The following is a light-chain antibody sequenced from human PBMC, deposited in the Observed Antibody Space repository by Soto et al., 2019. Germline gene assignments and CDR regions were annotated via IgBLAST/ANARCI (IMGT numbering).Light chain of an antibody. V-gene: IGLV2-14*01. CDR2: DVG. J-gene: IGLJ1*01. CDR1: SSDVGGYNY. CDR3: SSYTSSSTLYV. Sequence: QSVLTQPASVSGSPGQSITISCTGTSSDVGGYNYVSWYQQHPGKAPKLMIYDVGNRPSGVSNRFSGSKSGNTASLTIFGLQAEDEADYYCSSYTSSSTLYVFGTGTKVTVL.